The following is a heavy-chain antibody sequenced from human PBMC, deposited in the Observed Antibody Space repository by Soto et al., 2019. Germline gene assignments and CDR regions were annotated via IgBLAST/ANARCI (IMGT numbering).Heavy chain of an antibody. J-gene: IGHJ4*02. V-gene: IGHV2-5*02. CDR2: IYWDDDM. D-gene: IGHD3-10*01. CDR3: AHTLWELQTSYFDY. CDR1: GFSLRTSGVG. Sequence: SGPTLVNPTQTLTLTCTFSGFSLRTSGVGVGWIRQPPGKALEWLALIYWDDDMRYSPSLSSRLTITKDTSKNQVVLTMTNMEPVDTATYYCAHTLWELQTSYFDYWGQGTLVTVSS.